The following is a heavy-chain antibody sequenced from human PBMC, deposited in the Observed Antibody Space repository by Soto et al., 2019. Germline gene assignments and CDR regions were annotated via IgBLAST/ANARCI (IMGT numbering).Heavy chain of an antibody. Sequence: EVQLVESGGGLVKPGGSLRLSCAASGLTFSTYNMNWVRQAPGKGLEWVSSISSSSSYIYYADSVKGRFTISRDNAKNSLYLQMNSLRAEDTAVYYCARDRAPYCSGGSCYSLPADYWGQGTLVTVSS. V-gene: IGHV3-21*01. CDR3: ARDRAPYCSGGSCYSLPADY. J-gene: IGHJ4*02. CDR1: GLTFSTYN. CDR2: ISSSSSYI. D-gene: IGHD2-15*01.